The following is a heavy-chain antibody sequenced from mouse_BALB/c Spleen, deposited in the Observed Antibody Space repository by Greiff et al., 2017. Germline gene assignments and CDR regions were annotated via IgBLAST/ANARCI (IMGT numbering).Heavy chain of an antibody. V-gene: IGHV1S137*01. CDR3: ARVGVYGNYGYFDV. CDR1: GYTFTDYA. J-gene: IGHJ1*01. D-gene: IGHD2-1*01. CDR2: ISTYYGDA. Sequence: VKLVESGAELVRPGVSVKISCKGSGYTFTDYAMHWVKQSHAKSLEWIGVISTYYGDASYNQKFKGKATMTVDKSSSTAYMELARLTSEDSAIYYCARVGVYGNYGYFDVWGAGTTVTVSS.